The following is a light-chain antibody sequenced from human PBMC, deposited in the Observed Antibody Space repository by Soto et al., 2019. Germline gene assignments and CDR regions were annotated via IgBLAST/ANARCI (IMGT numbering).Light chain of an antibody. J-gene: IGKJ4*01. CDR2: KAS. CDR3: QQYNSYPST. Sequence: IQLTQSPSSLSASVGDRVTITCRASQTIDSCLAWYQQKPGKVPKLLIYKASILQSGVSSRFSGSGSGTEFTLTISSLQPEDFATYYCQQYNSYPSTFGGGTKVDI. V-gene: IGKV1-5*03. CDR1: QTIDSC.